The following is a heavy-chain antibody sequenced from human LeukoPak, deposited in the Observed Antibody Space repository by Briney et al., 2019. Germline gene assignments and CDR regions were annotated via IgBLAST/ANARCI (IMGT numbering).Heavy chain of an antibody. V-gene: IGHV4-59*01. CDR1: GFTFSSYA. Sequence: GSLRLSCAASGFTFSSYAMSWIRQPPGKGLEWIGSMYYGGTTNYKPSLKSRVTISADTSRNQFSLKLRFVTAADTAVYYCARGGYYGSGSFPDYWGQGTLVTVSS. D-gene: IGHD3-10*01. CDR3: ARGGYYGSGSFPDY. CDR2: MYYGGTT. J-gene: IGHJ4*02.